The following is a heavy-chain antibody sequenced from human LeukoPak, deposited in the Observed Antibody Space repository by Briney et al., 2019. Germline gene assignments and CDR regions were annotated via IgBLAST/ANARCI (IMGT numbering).Heavy chain of an antibody. CDR1: GGTFSSYA. Sequence: SVKVSCKASGGTFSSYAISWVRQAPGQGLEWMGRIIPILGIANYAQKFQGRVTITADKSTSTAYMELSSLRSEDTAVYYCAILSSGYYFSYFDYWGQGTLSPSPQ. CDR2: IIPILGIA. CDR3: AILSSGYYFSYFDY. D-gene: IGHD3-22*01. J-gene: IGHJ4*02. V-gene: IGHV1-69*04.